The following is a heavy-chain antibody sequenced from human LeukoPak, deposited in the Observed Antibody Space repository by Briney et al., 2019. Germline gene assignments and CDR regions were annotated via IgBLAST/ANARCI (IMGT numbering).Heavy chain of an antibody. Sequence: GGSLRLSCAASGFTFSSYSMNWVRQAPGKGLEWVSYISSSSSTIYYADSVKGRFTISRDNAKNSLYLQMSSLRAEDTAVYYCSRDRYSYGFLPDHGGQGTLVTVS. J-gene: IGHJ4*02. CDR2: ISSSSSTI. V-gene: IGHV3-48*01. D-gene: IGHD5-18*01. CDR1: GFTFSSYS. CDR3: SRDRYSYGFLPDH.